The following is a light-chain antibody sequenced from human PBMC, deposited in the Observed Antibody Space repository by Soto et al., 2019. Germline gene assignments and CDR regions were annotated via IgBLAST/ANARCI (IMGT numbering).Light chain of an antibody. V-gene: IGLV2-14*01. CDR1: SSDVGNYNY. Sequence: QSALTQPASVSGSPGQSITISCTGTSSDVGNYNYVSWYQQHPGKAPKLMIYEVNNRPSGFSYRFSGSKSGNTASLTISGLQAEDEADYYCTSYTSYSTYVFGTGTKLTVL. CDR2: EVN. J-gene: IGLJ1*01. CDR3: TSYTSYSTYV.